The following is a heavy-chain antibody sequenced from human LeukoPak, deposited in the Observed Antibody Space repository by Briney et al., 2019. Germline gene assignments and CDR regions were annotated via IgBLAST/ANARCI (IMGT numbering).Heavy chain of an antibody. Sequence: PSETLSLTCAVYGGSFSGYYWSWIRQHPGKGLEWIGYIYYSGSTYYNPSLKSRVTISVDTSKNQFSLKLSSVTAADTAVYYCARVTKNYDFWSGYYGGPQYYFDYWGQGTLVTVSS. J-gene: IGHJ4*02. CDR2: IYYSGST. CDR1: GGSFSGYY. V-gene: IGHV4-31*11. CDR3: ARVTKNYDFWSGYYGGPQYYFDY. D-gene: IGHD3-3*01.